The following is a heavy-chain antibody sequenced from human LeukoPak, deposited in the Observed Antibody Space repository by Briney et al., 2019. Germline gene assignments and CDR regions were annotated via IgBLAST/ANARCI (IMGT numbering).Heavy chain of an antibody. CDR1: GFTFSSYS. D-gene: IGHD2-15*01. J-gene: IGHJ6*04. CDR2: ISSSSSYI. V-gene: IGHV3-21*01. Sequence: GGSLRLSCAASGFTFSSYSMNWVRQAPGKGLEWVSSISSSSSYIYYADSVKGRFTISRDDAKNSLYLQMNSLRAEDTAVYYCARGGRGGYCSGGSCYSGHGMDVWGKGTTVTVSS. CDR3: ARGGRGGYCSGGSCYSGHGMDV.